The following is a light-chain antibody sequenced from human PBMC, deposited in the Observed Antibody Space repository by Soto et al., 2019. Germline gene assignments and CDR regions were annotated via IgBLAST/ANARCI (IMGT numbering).Light chain of an antibody. V-gene: IGLV1-44*01. CDR3: ATWDDSQNGLV. J-gene: IGLJ2*01. CDR2: RND. Sequence: QSVLTQPPSASGTPGQRVTISCSGSDSNIGSNLVNWYQQLPGTSPKLLIYRNDQRPSVVPDRFSGSKSGTSASLAISGLQSDDESDYYCATWDDSQNGLVFGGGTKVTVL. CDR1: DSNIGSNL.